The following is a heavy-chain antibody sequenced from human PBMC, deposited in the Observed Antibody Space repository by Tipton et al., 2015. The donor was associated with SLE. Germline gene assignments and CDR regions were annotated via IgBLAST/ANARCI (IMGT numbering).Heavy chain of an antibody. CDR2: IYYSGNT. CDR1: GGSISSSSYF. D-gene: IGHD5-18*01. Sequence: TLSLTCTVSGGSISSSSYFWGWIRQPPGKGLEWIGSIYYSGNTYYNPSLKSRVTISVDTSENQFSLKLSSVTAADTAVYYCARDLGGYNYGDYWGQGILVTVSS. J-gene: IGHJ4*02. V-gene: IGHV4-39*07. CDR3: ARDLGGYNYGDY.